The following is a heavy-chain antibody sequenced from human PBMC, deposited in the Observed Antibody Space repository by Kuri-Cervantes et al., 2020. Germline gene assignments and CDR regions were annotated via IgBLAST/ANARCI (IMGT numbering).Heavy chain of an antibody. Sequence: GESLKISCAASGFTFSNAWMSWVRQAPGKGLEWAAVISYDGSNKYYADSVKGRFTISRDNSKNTLYLQMNSLRAEDTAVYYCAREPHMVREMYYFDYWGQGTLVTVSS. CDR2: ISYDGSNK. D-gene: IGHD3-10*01. CDR3: AREPHMVREMYYFDY. J-gene: IGHJ4*02. CDR1: GFTFSNAW. V-gene: IGHV3-30-3*01.